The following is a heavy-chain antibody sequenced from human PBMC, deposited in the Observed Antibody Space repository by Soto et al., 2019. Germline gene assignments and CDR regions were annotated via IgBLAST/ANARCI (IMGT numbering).Heavy chain of an antibody. J-gene: IGHJ4*02. CDR3: ARDPYFDYMYGAPDY. V-gene: IGHV3-30-3*01. CDR2: ISNDGSQT. D-gene: IGHD3-16*01. CDR1: GFIFSSFA. Sequence: VQLAESGGDVVQPGRSLRLSCAASGFIFSSFALHWVRQTPDKGLEWVAFISNDGSQTYYADSVKGRFTISRDNSNNPLTLQMDRLRPEDTARYYSARDPYFDYMYGAPDYWGQGTLVAVSS.